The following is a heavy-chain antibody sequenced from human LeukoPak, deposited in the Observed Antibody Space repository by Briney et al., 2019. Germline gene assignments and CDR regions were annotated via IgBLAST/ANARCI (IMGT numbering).Heavy chain of an antibody. V-gene: IGHV1-69*08. CDR3: ARDIDWNHDY. J-gene: IGHJ4*02. Sequence: SVKVSCKASGGTFGMNTISWVRQAPGQGLEWMGRIVPIYDTVNYAQKFQGRVTITADKSTTTAYMELGSLRSEDTAFYYCARDIDWNHDYWGQGTLVTVSS. CDR1: GGTFGMNT. D-gene: IGHD1-1*01. CDR2: IVPIYDTV.